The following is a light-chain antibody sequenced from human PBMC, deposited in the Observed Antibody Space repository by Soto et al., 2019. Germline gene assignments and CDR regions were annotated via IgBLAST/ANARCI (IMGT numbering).Light chain of an antibody. J-gene: IGKJ2*01. CDR2: WAS. Sequence: DIVMTQSPDSLAVSLGERATINCKSSQSALYSSNNKNYLAWYQQKPGQPPKLIIYWASTRESGVPDRFSGSRYGTDFTLTISSLHAEDVAVYYCQQYYSTPLTFGQGTKLEIK. V-gene: IGKV4-1*01. CDR3: QQYYSTPLT. CDR1: QSALYSSNNKNY.